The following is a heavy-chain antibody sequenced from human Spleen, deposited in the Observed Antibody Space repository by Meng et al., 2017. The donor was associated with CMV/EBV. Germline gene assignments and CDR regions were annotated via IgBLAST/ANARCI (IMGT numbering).Heavy chain of an antibody. Sequence: SETLSLTCVVSGGSITTAKWWTWVRQPPGKGLEWVGEIDHSGNSNSNPSLESRLTLSLDTSKNHLSLTMTSVTAEDTAIYYCARPLYCSTTNCPGSWFDPWGQGTLVTVSS. CDR1: GGSITTAKW. CDR3: ARPLYCSTTNCPGSWFDP. J-gene: IGHJ5*02. CDR2: IDHSGNS. D-gene: IGHD2-2*01. V-gene: IGHV4/OR15-8*02.